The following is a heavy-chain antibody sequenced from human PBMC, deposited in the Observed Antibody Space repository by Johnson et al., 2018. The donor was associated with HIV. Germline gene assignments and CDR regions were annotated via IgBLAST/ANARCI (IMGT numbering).Heavy chain of an antibody. Sequence: QVQLVESGGGLVQPGGSLRLSCAASGFTFSNYAMHWVRQAPGKGLEWVAVISYDGRNKYYADSVKGRFTISRDNSKNTLYLQMNSLRAEDTAVFYCARGFHRGGAFDIWGQGTMVTVSS. CDR1: GFTFSNYA. CDR3: ARGFHRGGAFDI. V-gene: IGHV3-30-3*01. CDR2: ISYDGRNK. J-gene: IGHJ3*02. D-gene: IGHD1-14*01.